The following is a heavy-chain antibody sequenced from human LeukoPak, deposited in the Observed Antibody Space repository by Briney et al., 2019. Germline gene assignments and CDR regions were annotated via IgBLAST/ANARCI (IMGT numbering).Heavy chain of an antibody. V-gene: IGHV4-4*07. J-gene: IGHJ6*03. CDR2: IYTSGST. CDR1: GGSISGYY. Sequence: SETLSLTCTVSGGSISGYYWSWIRQPAGKGLEWIGRIYTSGSTNYNPSLKSRVTISVDKSKNQFSLKLSSVTAADTAVYYCARDRTLHSSSYYYYYYMDVWGKGTTVTVSS. CDR3: ARDRTLHSSSYYYYYYMDV. D-gene: IGHD6-6*01.